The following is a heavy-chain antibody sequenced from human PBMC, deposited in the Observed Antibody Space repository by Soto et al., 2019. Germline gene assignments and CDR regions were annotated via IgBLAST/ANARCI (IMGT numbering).Heavy chain of an antibody. V-gene: IGHV5-51*01. J-gene: IGHJ3*02. CDR1: GYSFTSYW. Sequence: GESLKISCKGSGYSFTSYWIGWVRQMPGKGLEWMGIIYPGDSDTRYSPSFQGQVTISADKSISTAYLQWSSLKASDTAMYYCARGDQVFGVVIEPPYAFDIWGQGTMVTVSS. D-gene: IGHD3-3*01. CDR3: ARGDQVFGVVIEPPYAFDI. CDR2: IYPGDSDT.